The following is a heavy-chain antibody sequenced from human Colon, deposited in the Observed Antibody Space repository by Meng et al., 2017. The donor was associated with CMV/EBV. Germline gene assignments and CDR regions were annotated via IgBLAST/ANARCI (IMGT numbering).Heavy chain of an antibody. D-gene: IGHD1-26*01. CDR1: GFRFDKFA. V-gene: IGHV3-9*01. Sequence: SLKISCAASGFRFDKFAMHWVRQAPGKGLEWVSSITWNSGSRAYGESVKGRFSISRDNARNSVYLQMYNLRADDTAVYYCARDTGRGSYITGFDHWGQGTLVTVSS. CDR3: ARDTGRGSYITGFDH. J-gene: IGHJ4*02. CDR2: ITWNSGSR.